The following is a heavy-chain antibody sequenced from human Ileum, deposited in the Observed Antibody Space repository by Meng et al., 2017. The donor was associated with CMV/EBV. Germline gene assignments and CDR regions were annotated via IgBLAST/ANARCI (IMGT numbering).Heavy chain of an antibody. D-gene: IGHD3-16*01. CDR1: AHTFSNYY. Sequence: GGSLRLSCKGSAHTFSNYYIAWVRQVPGKGLEWMGIIYPDDFDTRYSPSFQGQVTISVDKSISTAYLQWSSLKASDTAIYYCARQGGSNFGMDVWGQGTTVTVS. J-gene: IGHJ6*02. V-gene: IGHV5-51*01. CDR3: ARQGGSNFGMDV. CDR2: IYPDDFDT.